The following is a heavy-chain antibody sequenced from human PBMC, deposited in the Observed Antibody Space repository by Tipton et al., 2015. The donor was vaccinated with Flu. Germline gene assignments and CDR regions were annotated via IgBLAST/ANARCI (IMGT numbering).Heavy chain of an antibody. CDR1: GGSISSSSYY. CDR3: ARTRGYDAFDI. J-gene: IGHJ3*02. V-gene: IGHV4-39*07. Sequence: TLSLTCTVSGGSISSSSYYWGWIRQPPGKGLEWIGSIYYSGRTYYNPSLKSRVTISVDTSKNQFSLKLSSVTVADTAVYYCARTRGYDAFDIWGQGTMVTVSS. D-gene: IGHD5-12*01. CDR2: IYYSGRT.